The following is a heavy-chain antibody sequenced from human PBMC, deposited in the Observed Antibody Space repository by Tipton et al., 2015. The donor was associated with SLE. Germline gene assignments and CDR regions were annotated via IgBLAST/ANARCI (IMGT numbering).Heavy chain of an antibody. D-gene: IGHD3/OR15-3a*01. CDR3: ARDPSDGTGVGYFDL. J-gene: IGHJ2*01. V-gene: IGHV3-20*04. Sequence: SLRLSCAASGFTFSSYAMSWVRQAPGKGLEWVSGINWNGGSTGYADSVKGRFTISRDNSKNTLYLQMNSLRAEDTAVYYCARDPSDGTGVGYFDLWGRGTLVTVSS. CDR1: GFTFSSYA. CDR2: INWNGGST.